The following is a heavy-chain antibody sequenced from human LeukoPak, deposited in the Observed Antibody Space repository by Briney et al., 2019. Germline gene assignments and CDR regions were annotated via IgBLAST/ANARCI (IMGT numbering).Heavy chain of an antibody. Sequence: GGSLRLSCAASGFIFSNYAMHWVRQAPGKGLEWVALISHDGSNEYYADSVKGRFTISRDNSNNTLSLQMNSLRSEDTAVYYCARGASIYCSGDSCHTGGDYWGQGTLVTVSP. V-gene: IGHV3-30-3*01. D-gene: IGHD2-15*01. J-gene: IGHJ4*02. CDR1: GFIFSNYA. CDR3: ARGASIYCSGDSCHTGGDY. CDR2: ISHDGSNE.